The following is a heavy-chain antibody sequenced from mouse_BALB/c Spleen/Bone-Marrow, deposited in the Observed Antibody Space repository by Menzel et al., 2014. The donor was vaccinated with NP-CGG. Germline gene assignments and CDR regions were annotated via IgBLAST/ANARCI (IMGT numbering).Heavy chain of an antibody. V-gene: IGHV1-69*02. Sequence: QVQLQQSGAELVRPGASVKLSCKASGYTFTSYWINWVKQRPGQGLEWIGNIYPSDSYTNYNQKFKDKATLTVDKSSSTAYMQLSSPTSEDSAVYYCTRRDRYDYYAMDYWGQGTSVTVSS. CDR1: GYTFTSYW. CDR2: IYPSDSYT. J-gene: IGHJ4*01. D-gene: IGHD2-14*01. CDR3: TRRDRYDYYAMDY.